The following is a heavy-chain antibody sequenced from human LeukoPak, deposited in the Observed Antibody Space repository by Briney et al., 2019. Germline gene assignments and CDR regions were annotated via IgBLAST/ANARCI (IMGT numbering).Heavy chain of an antibody. J-gene: IGHJ4*02. D-gene: IGHD3-3*01. CDR2: ISSSSSYI. CDR1: GFTFSSYS. CDR3: ASHYDFWSGSDY. V-gene: IGHV3-21*01. Sequence: GGSLRLSCAASGFTFSSYSMTWVRQAPGKGLEWVSSISSSSSYIYYADSVKGRFTISRDNAKNSLYLQMNSLRAEDTAVYYCASHYDFWSGSDYWGQGTLVTVSS.